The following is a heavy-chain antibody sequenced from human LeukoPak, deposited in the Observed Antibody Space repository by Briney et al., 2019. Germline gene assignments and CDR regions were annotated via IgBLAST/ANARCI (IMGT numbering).Heavy chain of an antibody. CDR3: AKDSPYGYYDSSGYYALLGY. J-gene: IGHJ4*02. V-gene: IGHV3-23*01. Sequence: GSLRLSCAASGFTFSSYGMSWVRQAPGKGLEWVSAISGSGGSTYYADSVKGRFTISRDNSKNTLYLQMNGLRAEDTAVYYCAKDSPYGYYDSSGYYALLGYWGQGTLVTVSS. CDR1: GFTFSSYG. D-gene: IGHD3-22*01. CDR2: ISGSGGST.